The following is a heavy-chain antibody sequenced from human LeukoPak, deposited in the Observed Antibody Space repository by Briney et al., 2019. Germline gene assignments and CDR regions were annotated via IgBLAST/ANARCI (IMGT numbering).Heavy chain of an antibody. D-gene: IGHD4-11*01. CDR3: ATYSILNAREFRY. J-gene: IGHJ1*01. CDR1: GFTFSSYA. V-gene: IGHV3-7*01. Sequence: GGSLRLSCAASGFTFSSYAMSWVRQAPGKGLEGVANVQHIGGETYYVDSVKGRFTISRDNAKNSVYLQMNSLGADDTAVYYCATYSILNAREFRYWGQGTLVTVTS. CDR2: VQHIGGET.